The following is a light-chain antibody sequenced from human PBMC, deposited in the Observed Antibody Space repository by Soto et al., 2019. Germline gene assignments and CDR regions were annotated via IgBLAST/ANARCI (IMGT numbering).Light chain of an antibody. CDR3: QQRSSWPIT. CDR1: QSVSSY. Sequence: EIVLTQSPATLSLSPGERATLSCRAGQSVSSYLAWYQQKPGQTPRLLIYDASSRATGIPARFSGSGSGTDFTLTISSLEPEDFVVYYCQQRSSWPITFGQGTRLEI. J-gene: IGKJ5*01. CDR2: DAS. V-gene: IGKV3-11*01.